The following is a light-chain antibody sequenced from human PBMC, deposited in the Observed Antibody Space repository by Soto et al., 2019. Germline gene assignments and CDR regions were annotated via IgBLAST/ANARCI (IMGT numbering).Light chain of an antibody. CDR2: DVY. V-gene: IGLV2-14*01. CDR3: VSYTSRSTYV. J-gene: IGLJ1*01. Sequence: QSALTQPASLSGSPGQSITISCTGTSSVVGGYIWVSWYQHHPGKAPKLVIYDVYQRPSGVSSRFSGSKSGNTAFLTISGLQTEDEADYYCVSYTSRSTYVFGSGTKVTVL. CDR1: SSVVGGYIW.